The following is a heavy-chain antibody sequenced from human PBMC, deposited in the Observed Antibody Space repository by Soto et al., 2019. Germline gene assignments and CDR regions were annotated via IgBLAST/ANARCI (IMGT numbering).Heavy chain of an antibody. J-gene: IGHJ6*02. CDR3: VHSRWAGDCLQSYSSHYYYGMDV. CDR2: ISWDDDK. Sequence: QITLKESGPTLVKPTQTLTLTCTFSGFSLSTGGMGVGWIRQPPGKTLEWLALISWDDDKRYSPSLKSRLTIAKDTSKNQVGLTMTNMDPVDTATYYCVHSRWAGDCLQSYSSHYYYGMDVWGQGTTVTVAS. V-gene: IGHV2-5*02. D-gene: IGHD2-21*02. CDR1: GFSLSTGGMG.